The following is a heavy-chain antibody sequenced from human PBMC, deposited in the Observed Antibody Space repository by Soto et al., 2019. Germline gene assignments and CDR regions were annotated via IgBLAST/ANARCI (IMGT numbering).Heavy chain of an antibody. V-gene: IGHV4-39*01. CDR3: ARLGSSASSSALFGY. J-gene: IGHJ4*02. CDR1: GGSISSSSYY. D-gene: IGHD6-6*01. CDR2: IYYSGST. Sequence: PSETLYLTCAVSGGSISSSSYYWGWIRQPPGKGLEWIGSIYYSGSTYYNPSLKSRVTISVDTSKNQFSLKLSSVTAADTAVYYCARLGSSASSSALFGYWGQGTLVTVSS.